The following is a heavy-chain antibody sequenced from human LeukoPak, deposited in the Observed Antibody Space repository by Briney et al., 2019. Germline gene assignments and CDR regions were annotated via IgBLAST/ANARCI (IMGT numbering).Heavy chain of an antibody. CDR2: IYPSDSDT. D-gene: IGHD5-12*01. CDR3: ARVWYSGYEFDY. Sequence: GGSLEISCKASGYNFATNWIGWVRQLPGKGLEWMGIIYPSDSDTRISPSFQGQVTISADKSISTAYLQWSSLKASDTAMYYCARVWYSGYEFDYWGQGTLVTVSS. J-gene: IGHJ4*02. CDR1: GYNFATNW. V-gene: IGHV5-51*01.